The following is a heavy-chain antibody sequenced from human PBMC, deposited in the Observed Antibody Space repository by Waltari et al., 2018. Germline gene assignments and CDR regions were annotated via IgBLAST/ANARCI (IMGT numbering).Heavy chain of an antibody. V-gene: IGHV4-59*01. Sequence: QVQLQESGPGLVKPSETLSLTCTVSGGSISSYYWSWIRQPPGKGLEWIGYIYYRGSTNYNPALKSRVTISVDTSKNQFSLKLSSVTAADTAVYYCAGTLDDYSHYVFDYWGQGTLVTVSS. CDR3: AGTLDDYSHYVFDY. CDR1: GGSISSYY. CDR2: IYYRGST. J-gene: IGHJ4*02. D-gene: IGHD4-4*01.